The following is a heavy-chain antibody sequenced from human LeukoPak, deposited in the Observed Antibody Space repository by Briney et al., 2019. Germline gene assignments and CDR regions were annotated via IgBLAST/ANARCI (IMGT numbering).Heavy chain of an antibody. Sequence: SETLSLTCAVYGGSFSGYYWSWIRQPPGKGLEWIGEINHSGSTNYNPSLKSRVTISVDTSKNQFSLKLSSVTAADTAVYYCARGEYSSALDYWGQGTLVTVSS. CDR3: ARGEYSSALDY. D-gene: IGHD6-6*01. CDR1: GGSFSGYY. J-gene: IGHJ4*02. CDR2: INHSGST. V-gene: IGHV4-34*01.